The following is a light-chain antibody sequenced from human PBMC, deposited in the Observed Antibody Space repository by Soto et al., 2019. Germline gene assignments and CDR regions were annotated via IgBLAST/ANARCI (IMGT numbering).Light chain of an antibody. J-gene: IGLJ2*01. CDR1: SSNLGKHA. CDR2: DNN. CDR3: AAWDSSLRELV. V-gene: IGLV1-51*01. Sequence: QAVVTQPPSVSAAPGQRVTISCSGSSSNLGKHAASWYQQLPGTAPKLLIVDNNERPSGIPDRFSGSKSGTSATQGIAGLQTGDEADYYCAAWDSSLRELVFGGGTKLTVL.